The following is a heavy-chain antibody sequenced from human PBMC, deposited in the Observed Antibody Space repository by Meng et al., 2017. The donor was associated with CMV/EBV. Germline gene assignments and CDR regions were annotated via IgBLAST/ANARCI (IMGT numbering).Heavy chain of an antibody. V-gene: IGHV3-11*01. CDR2: ISSSGSTI. J-gene: IGHJ6*02. CDR3: ARDHMVGSSWYQPLIYYYYGMDV. Sequence: GGSLRLSCAASGFTFSDYYMSWIRQAPGKGLEWVSYISSSGSTIYYADSVKGRFTISRDNAKNTLYLQMNSLRAEDTAVYYCARDHMVGSSWYQPLIYYYYGMDVWGQGTTVTVSS. D-gene: IGHD6-13*01. CDR1: GFTFSDYY.